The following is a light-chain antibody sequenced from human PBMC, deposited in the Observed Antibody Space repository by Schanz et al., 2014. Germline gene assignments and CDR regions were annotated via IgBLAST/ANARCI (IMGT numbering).Light chain of an antibody. Sequence: EIVMTQSPDTLSVSPGERATLSCRASQSVSSNLAWYQQKPGQAPRLLIYDASNRATGIPARFSGSGSGTDFNLGISSLEPEDFAVFYCQQFGKLPWTFGQGTKVEIK. CDR1: QSVSSN. CDR2: DAS. CDR3: QQFGKLPWT. V-gene: IGKV3D-15*02. J-gene: IGKJ1*01.